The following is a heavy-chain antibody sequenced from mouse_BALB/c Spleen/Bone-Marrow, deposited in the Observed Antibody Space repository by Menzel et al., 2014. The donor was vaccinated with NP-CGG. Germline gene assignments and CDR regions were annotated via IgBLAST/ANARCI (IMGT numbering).Heavy chain of an antibody. D-gene: IGHD2-3*01. CDR3: ARLGYYGYFDY. Sequence: EVQLQQSGGGLVQPGGSLKLSCAASGFDFSRYWMSWVRQAPGKGLEWIGEINPYSSTINYTPSLKDKFIISRDNAKNTLYLQMSKVRSEDTALYYCARLGYYGYFDYWGQGTTLTVSS. CDR1: GFDFSRYW. J-gene: IGHJ2*01. CDR2: INPYSSTI. V-gene: IGHV4-1*02.